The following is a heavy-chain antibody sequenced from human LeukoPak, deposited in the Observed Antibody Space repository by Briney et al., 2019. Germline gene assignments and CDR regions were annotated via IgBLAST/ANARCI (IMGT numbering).Heavy chain of an antibody. D-gene: IGHD3-10*02. V-gene: IGHV4-39*07. J-gene: IGHJ4*02. CDR1: GGSISSSSYY. CDR2: IYYSGST. CDR3: ARVPRMPPHSMFGESTAGY. Sequence: PSETLSLTCTVSGGSISSSSYYWGWIRQPPGKGLEWIGSIYYSGSTYYNPSLKSRVTISVDTSKNQFSLKLSSVTAADTAVYYCARVPRMPPHSMFGESTAGYWGQGTLVTVSS.